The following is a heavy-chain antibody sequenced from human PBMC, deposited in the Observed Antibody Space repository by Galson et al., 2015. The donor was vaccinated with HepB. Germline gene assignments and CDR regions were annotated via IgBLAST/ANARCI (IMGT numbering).Heavy chain of an antibody. Sequence: SLRLSCAASGFTVSSNYMSWVRQAPGKGLEWVSIIYSGGNTYYADSVKGRFTISRDNSKNMLYLQMNSLRAEDTAVYYCAREVPPYSESPGAFDYWGQGTLVTVSS. V-gene: IGHV3-53*01. CDR1: GFTVSSNY. D-gene: IGHD1-26*01. J-gene: IGHJ4*02. CDR3: AREVPPYSESPGAFDY. CDR2: IYSGGNT.